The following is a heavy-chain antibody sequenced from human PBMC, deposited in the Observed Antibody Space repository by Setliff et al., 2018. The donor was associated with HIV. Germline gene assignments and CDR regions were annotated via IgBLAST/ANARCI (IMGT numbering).Heavy chain of an antibody. D-gene: IGHD5-12*01. CDR1: GYTFIGDC. V-gene: IGHV1-2*02. CDR2: INPNSGGT. Sequence: ASVKVSCKASGYTFIGDCMHWVRQAPGQGLEWMGWINPNSGGTNFAQKFQGRVTMTRDTSISTAYMELSRLRSDDTAVYYCARGGLATGAFDIWGQGTMVTVSS. CDR3: ARGGLATGAFDI. J-gene: IGHJ3*02.